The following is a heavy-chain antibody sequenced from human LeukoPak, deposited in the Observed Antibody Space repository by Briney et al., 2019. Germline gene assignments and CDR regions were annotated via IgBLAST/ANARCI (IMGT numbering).Heavy chain of an antibody. Sequence: PGGSLRLSCAASGFTFSGYSMNWVRQAPGKGLEWVSSISSSSSYIYYADSVKGRFTISRDNAKNSLYLQMNSLRAEDTAVYYCARDWSVDIAAAATDWFDPWGQGTLVTVSS. J-gene: IGHJ5*02. CDR2: ISSSSSYI. V-gene: IGHV3-21*01. CDR1: GFTFSGYS. D-gene: IGHD6-13*01. CDR3: ARDWSVDIAAAATDWFDP.